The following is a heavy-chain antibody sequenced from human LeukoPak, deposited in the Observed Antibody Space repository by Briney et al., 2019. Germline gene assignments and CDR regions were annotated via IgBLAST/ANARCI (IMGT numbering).Heavy chain of an antibody. CDR2: FDPEDGET. V-gene: IGHV1-24*01. J-gene: IGHJ3*02. CDR1: GGTFSNYA. D-gene: IGHD5-24*01. Sequence: ASVKVSCKASGGTFSNYAISWVRQAPGKGLEWIGGFDPEDGETIYAQKFQGRVTMTEDTSTDTAYMELSSLRSEDTAVYYCATDSGDGYNIGAFDIWGQGTMVTVSS. CDR3: ATDSGDGYNIGAFDI.